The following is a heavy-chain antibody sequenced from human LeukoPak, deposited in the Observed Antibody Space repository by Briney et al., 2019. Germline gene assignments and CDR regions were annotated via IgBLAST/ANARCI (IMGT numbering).Heavy chain of an antibody. CDR1: GFTFFNYA. D-gene: IGHD2-15*01. V-gene: IGHV3-23*01. CDR2: ISGSGGNT. J-gene: IGHJ6*02. Sequence: GGSLRLSCAASGFTFFNYAMSWVRQSPGKGLEWVSIISGSGGNTNYADSVKGRFTISRDNYNNTLYLQMNSLRAEDTAVYYCAKDLSYCSGGTCYTSRYYGMDVWGQGTTVTVSS. CDR3: AKDLSYCSGGTCYTSRYYGMDV.